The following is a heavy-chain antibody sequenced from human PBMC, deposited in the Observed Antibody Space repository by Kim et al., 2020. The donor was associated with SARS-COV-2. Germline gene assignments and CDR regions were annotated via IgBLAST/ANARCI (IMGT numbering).Heavy chain of an antibody. CDR3: ARLERGGAVAGHFDY. CDR1: GGSISSGGYY. D-gene: IGHD6-19*01. J-gene: IGHJ4*02. Sequence: SETLSLTCTVSGGSISSGGYYWSWIRQHPGKGLEWIGYIYYSGSTYYNPSLKSRVTISVDTSKNQFSLKLSSVTAADTAVYYCARLERGGAVAGHFDYWGQGTLVTVSS. V-gene: IGHV4-31*03. CDR2: IYYSGST.